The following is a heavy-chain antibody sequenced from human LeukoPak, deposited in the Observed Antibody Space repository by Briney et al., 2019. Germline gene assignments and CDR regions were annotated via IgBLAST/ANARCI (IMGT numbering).Heavy chain of an antibody. CDR2: IKQDGSEK. J-gene: IGHJ4*02. CDR3: ARWGPYDILTGRIN. CDR1: GFTFSSYW. Sequence: GGSLRLSCAASGFTFSSYWMSWVRQAPGKGLEWVANIKQDGSEKYYVDSVKGRFTISGDNAKNSLYLQMNSLRAEDTAVYYCARWGPYDILTGRINWGQGTLVTVSS. V-gene: IGHV3-7*03. D-gene: IGHD3-9*01.